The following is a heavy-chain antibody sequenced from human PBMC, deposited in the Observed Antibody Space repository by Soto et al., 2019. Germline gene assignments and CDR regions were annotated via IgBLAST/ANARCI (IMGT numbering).Heavy chain of an antibody. CDR1: GYTFTSYY. J-gene: IGHJ4*02. Sequence: ASVKVSCKASGYTFTSYYMHWVRQAPGQGLEWMGIINPSGGSTSYAQKFQGRVIMTKDTSTSTFYMELSSQRSEDTAVYYCARSIYVGGDCYSDYWGQGTLVTVSS. CDR2: INPSGGST. CDR3: ARSIYVGGDCYSDY. V-gene: IGHV1-46*01. D-gene: IGHD2-21*02.